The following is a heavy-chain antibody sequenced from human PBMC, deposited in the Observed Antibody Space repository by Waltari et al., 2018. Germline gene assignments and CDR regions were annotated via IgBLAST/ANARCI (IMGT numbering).Heavy chain of an antibody. CDR1: GGSISSYY. D-gene: IGHD3-16*02. Sequence: QVQLQESGPGLVKPSEPLSLTCTVSGGSISSYYWSWIRQPPGKGRAGVGYIYYSGSTNYNPSRKSRVTISVDTSKNQFSLKLSSVTAADTAVYYCARDGYYDYVWGSYRIYYYYGMDVWGQGTTVTVSS. V-gene: IGHV4-59*01. J-gene: IGHJ6*02. CDR3: ARDGYYDYVWGSYRIYYYYGMDV. CDR2: IYYSGST.